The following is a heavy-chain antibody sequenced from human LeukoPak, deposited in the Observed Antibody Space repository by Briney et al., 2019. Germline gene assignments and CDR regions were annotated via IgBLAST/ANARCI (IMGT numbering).Heavy chain of an antibody. CDR2: ISAYNGNT. D-gene: IGHD6-6*01. Sequence: ASVKVSCKASGYTFTSYGISWVRQAPGQGLEWMAWISAYNGNTNYAQNLQGRFTMTTDTSTTTAYMELRSLRSDDTAFYYCARRTYSSSSSLFDYWGQGTLVTVSS. V-gene: IGHV1-18*01. J-gene: IGHJ4*02. CDR3: ARRTYSSSSSLFDY. CDR1: GYTFTSYG.